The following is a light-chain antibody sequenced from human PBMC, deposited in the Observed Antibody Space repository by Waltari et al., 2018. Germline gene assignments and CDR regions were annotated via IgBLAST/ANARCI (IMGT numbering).Light chain of an antibody. J-gene: IGKJ4*01. CDR2: GTS. V-gene: IGKV3-20*01. CDR1: QTVSDNY. Sequence: EIVLTQSPGTVSLSPGERATLSCRASQTVSDNYLAWYQQTPGQAPRLLIYGTSTRATGIPERFSGRGYGTDFTLTISRLEPEDSAVYFCQQCYSSPLTFGGGTKVEIK. CDR3: QQCYSSPLT.